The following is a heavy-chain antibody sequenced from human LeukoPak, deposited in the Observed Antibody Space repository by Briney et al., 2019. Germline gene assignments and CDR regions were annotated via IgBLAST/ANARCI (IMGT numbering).Heavy chain of an antibody. D-gene: IGHD5-12*01. J-gene: IGHJ1*01. Sequence: GASVKVSCKASGYNFFGYYLHWVRQAPGQGLEWMAWIDPYTGNTHYAQKFQGRITVTRDTSLSTTNMELNWLTSDDTALYYCAREYSASEHWGQGTLVTVSS. CDR3: AREYSASEH. CDR1: GYNFFGYY. V-gene: IGHV1-2*02. CDR2: IDPYTGNT.